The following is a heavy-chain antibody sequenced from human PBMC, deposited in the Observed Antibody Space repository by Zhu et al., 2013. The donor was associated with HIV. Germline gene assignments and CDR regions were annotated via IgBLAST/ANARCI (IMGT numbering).Heavy chain of an antibody. CDR3: ARAPPGSCSSPSCYDPAFDY. V-gene: IGHV3-7*01. CDR1: GFSFNSYW. Sequence: EVQLVESGGGLVQPGGSLRLSCTASGFSFNSYWMSWVRQAPGKGLEWVANIKQDGSEKYYVDSVKGRFTISRDNAKNSLYLQMNSLRAEDTAVYYCARAPPGSCSSPSCYDPAFDYWGQGTLGHRSPQ. J-gene: IGHJ4*02. D-gene: IGHD2-2*01. CDR2: IKQDGSEK.